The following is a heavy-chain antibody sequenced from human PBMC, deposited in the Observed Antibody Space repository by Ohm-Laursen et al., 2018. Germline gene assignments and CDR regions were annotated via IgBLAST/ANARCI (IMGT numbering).Heavy chain of an antibody. CDR1: GFSLSTSGVG. CDR2: IYWDDEK. J-gene: IGHJ4*02. V-gene: IGHV2-5*02. Sequence: PTQTLTLTCSFSGFSLSTSGVGVGWIRQPPGKAPEWLALIYWDDEKRYSPSLNNRLTITKDTSRNQVVLTMINMDPVDTATYYCAHRRGWTRVTDPKGFDYWGQGILVTVSS. CDR3: AHRRGWTRVTDPKGFDY. D-gene: IGHD4-23*01.